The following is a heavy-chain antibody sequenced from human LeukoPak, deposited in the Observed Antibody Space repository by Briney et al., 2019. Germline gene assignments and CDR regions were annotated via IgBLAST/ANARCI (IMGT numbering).Heavy chain of an antibody. CDR3: AKGGARICSSTSCYYY. Sequence: PGGSLRLSCAASGFTFSSYAMSWVRQAPGKGLEWVSAISGSGGSTYYADSVKGRFTISRDNSKNTLYLQMNSLRAEDTAVYYCAKGGARICSSTSCYYYWGQGTLVTVSS. J-gene: IGHJ4*02. CDR1: GFTFSSYA. D-gene: IGHD2-2*01. CDR2: ISGSGGST. V-gene: IGHV3-23*01.